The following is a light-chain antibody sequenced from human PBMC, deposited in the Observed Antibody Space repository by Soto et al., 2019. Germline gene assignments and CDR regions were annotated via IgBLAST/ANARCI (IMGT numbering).Light chain of an antibody. CDR1: QSVSGY. CDR2: DAS. Sequence: EIVLTQSPATLSLSPGERATLSCRDSQSVSGYLVWYQQKPGQPPRVLIYDASNRATGIPARFSGSGSGTDFTLTISSLEPEDFAVYYCLHRSNWPLTFGPGTKIDLK. J-gene: IGKJ3*01. CDR3: LHRSNWPLT. V-gene: IGKV3-11*01.